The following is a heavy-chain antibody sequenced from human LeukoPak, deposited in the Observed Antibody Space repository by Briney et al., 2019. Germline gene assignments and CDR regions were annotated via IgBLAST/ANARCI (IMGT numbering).Heavy chain of an antibody. D-gene: IGHD3-22*01. CDR1: GGSISSSYY. CDR3: ARGQYYYDSSGYTPDAFDI. J-gene: IGHJ3*02. V-gene: IGHV4-61*01. Sequence: SETLSLTCTVSGGSISSSYYWSWIRQPPGKGLEWIGYIYYSGSTNYNPSLKSRVTISVDTSKNQFSLKLSSVTAADTAVYYCARGQYYYDSSGYTPDAFDIWGQGTMVTVSS. CDR2: IYYSGST.